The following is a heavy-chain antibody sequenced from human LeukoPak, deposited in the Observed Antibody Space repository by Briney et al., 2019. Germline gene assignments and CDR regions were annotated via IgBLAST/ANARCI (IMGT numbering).Heavy chain of an antibody. CDR2: ISPNSGGT. J-gene: IGHJ4*02. CDR1: GYTFTGYY. CDR3: ARGVRIAVAGTLIKFDY. D-gene: IGHD6-19*01. V-gene: IGHV1-2*02. Sequence: ASVKVSCKASGYTFTGYYMHWVRQAPGQGLEWMGWISPNSGGTNYAQKFQGRVTMTRDTSISTAYMELSRLRSDDTAVYYCARGVRIAVAGTLIKFDYWGQGTLVTVSS.